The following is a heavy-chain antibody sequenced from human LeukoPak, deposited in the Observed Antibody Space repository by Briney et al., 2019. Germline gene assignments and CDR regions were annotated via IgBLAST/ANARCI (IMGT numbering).Heavy chain of an antibody. J-gene: IGHJ4*02. Sequence: PGGSLRLSCAASGFTVSNKYMSWVRQAPGKGLEWVSFIHGGGSTYYADSVKGRFTISRDNSKNTLYLQTNSLRAEDTAVYYCANHYYDSRGYYHFDCWGQGTLVTVSS. CDR1: GFTVSNKY. CDR2: IHGGGST. D-gene: IGHD3-22*01. CDR3: ANHYYDSRGYYHFDC. V-gene: IGHV3-53*01.